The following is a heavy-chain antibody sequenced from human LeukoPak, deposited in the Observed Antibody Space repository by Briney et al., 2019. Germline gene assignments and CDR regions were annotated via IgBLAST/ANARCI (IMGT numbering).Heavy chain of an antibody. CDR2: IYYSGST. Sequence: TLSLTCTVSGGSISSGGYYWSWIRQHPGKGLEWIGYIYYSGSTYYNPSLKSRVTISVDTSKNQFSLKLSSVTAADTAVYYCARAGFSSGEFDYWGQGTLVTVSS. CDR3: ARAGFSSGEFDY. J-gene: IGHJ4*02. CDR1: GGSISSGGYY. V-gene: IGHV4-31*03. D-gene: IGHD6-19*01.